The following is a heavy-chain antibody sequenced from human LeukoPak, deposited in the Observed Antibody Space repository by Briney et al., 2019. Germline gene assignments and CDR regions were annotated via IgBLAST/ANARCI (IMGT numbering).Heavy chain of an antibody. Sequence: SETLSLTCTVSGGSISSSSYYWGWIRQPPGKGLEWIGSIYYSGSTYYNPSLKSRVTISVDTSKNQFSLKLSSVTAADTAVYYCARGEDYYGSGSNYYFDYWGQGTLVTVSS. V-gene: IGHV4-39*07. J-gene: IGHJ4*02. CDR1: GGSISSSSYY. CDR3: ARGEDYYGSGSNYYFDY. D-gene: IGHD3-10*01. CDR2: IYYSGST.